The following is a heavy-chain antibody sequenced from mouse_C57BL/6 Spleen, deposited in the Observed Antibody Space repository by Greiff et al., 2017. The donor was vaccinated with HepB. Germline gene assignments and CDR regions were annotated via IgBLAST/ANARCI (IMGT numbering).Heavy chain of an antibody. CDR3: TRDSPNYYGSSYEEGYYAMDY. J-gene: IGHJ4*01. Sequence: EVKLMESGEGLVKPGGSLKLSCAASGFTFSSYAMSWVRQTPEKRLEWVAYISSGGDYIYYADTVKGRFTISRDNARNTLYLQMSSLKSEDTAMYYCTRDSPNYYGSSYEEGYYAMDYWGQGTSVTVSS. D-gene: IGHD1-1*01. CDR2: ISSGGDYI. V-gene: IGHV5-9-1*02. CDR1: GFTFSSYA.